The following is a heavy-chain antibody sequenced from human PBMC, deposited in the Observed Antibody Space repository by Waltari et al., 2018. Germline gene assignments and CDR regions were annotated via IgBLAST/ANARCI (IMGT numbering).Heavy chain of an antibody. V-gene: IGHV3-48*04. D-gene: IGHD6-13*01. Sequence: EVQLVESGGGLVQPGGSLRLSCAASGFTFSSYSMNWVRQAPGKGLEWVSYISSSSSTIYYADSVKGRFTISRDNAKNSLYLQMNSLRAEDTAVYYCVSQLVRDYYYYYMDVWGKGTTVTVSS. CDR2: ISSSSSTI. CDR1: GFTFSSYS. J-gene: IGHJ6*03. CDR3: VSQLVRDYYYYYMDV.